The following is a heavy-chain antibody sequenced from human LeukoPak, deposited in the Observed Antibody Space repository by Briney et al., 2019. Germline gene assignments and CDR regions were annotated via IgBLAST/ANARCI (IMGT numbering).Heavy chain of an antibody. Sequence: GGSLRLSCAASGFHFAGYTMHWVRQAPGKGLEWVSLFSWNGINTYYADSVKGRFTISRDNAKSTLSLQMNSLRAEDTAIYYCATYRQVLLPFESWGQGTLVTVSS. CDR2: FSWNGINT. D-gene: IGHD2-8*02. CDR1: GFHFAGYT. J-gene: IGHJ4*02. V-gene: IGHV3-43*01. CDR3: ATYRQVLLPFES.